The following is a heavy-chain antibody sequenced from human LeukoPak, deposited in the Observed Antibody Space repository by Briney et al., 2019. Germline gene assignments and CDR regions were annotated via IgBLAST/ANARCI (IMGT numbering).Heavy chain of an antibody. CDR3: ARLRLGELSTGFDY. J-gene: IGHJ4*02. CDR1: GYTFTGYY. V-gene: IGHV1-18*04. D-gene: IGHD3-16*02. Sequence: ASVKVSRKASGYTFTGYYMHWVRQAPGQGLEWMGWISAYNGNTNYAQKLQGRVTMTTDTSTSTAYMELRSLRSDDTAVYYCARLRLGELSTGFDYWGQGTLVSVSS. CDR2: ISAYNGNT.